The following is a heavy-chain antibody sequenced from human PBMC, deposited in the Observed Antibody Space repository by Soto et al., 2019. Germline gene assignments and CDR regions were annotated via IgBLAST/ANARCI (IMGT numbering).Heavy chain of an antibody. V-gene: IGHV1-69*01. D-gene: IGHD2-15*01. CDR2: IIPMFGTV. J-gene: IGHJ5*02. CDR1: GAIFSKYV. Sequence: QVQLVQSGAEVKKPGSSVKVSCKASGAIFSKYVISWARQAPGQGLEWMGGIIPMFGTVNYAQKFQGRLTITADESTSTAYMELSTLRSDDTAVYYCATSSHKHCRGGTCYENSFDPWGQGTLVTVSS. CDR3: ATSSHKHCRGGTCYENSFDP.